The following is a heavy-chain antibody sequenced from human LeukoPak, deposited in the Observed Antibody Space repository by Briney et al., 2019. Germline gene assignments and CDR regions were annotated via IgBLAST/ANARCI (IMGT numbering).Heavy chain of an antibody. V-gene: IGHV3-33*01. J-gene: IGHJ4*02. CDR2: IWHDGSNK. CDR1: GFTFSSYG. D-gene: IGHD1-14*01. CDR3: ARERRREPFDY. Sequence: GGSLRLSCAASGFTFSSYGMHWVRQAPGKGLEWEAVIWHDGSNKNYGDSVKGRFTISRDNSKNTLYLEMNSLRAEDTAVYYCARERRREPFDYWGQGTLVTVSS.